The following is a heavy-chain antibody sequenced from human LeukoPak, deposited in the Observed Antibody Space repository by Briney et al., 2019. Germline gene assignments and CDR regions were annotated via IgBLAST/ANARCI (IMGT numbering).Heavy chain of an antibody. J-gene: IGHJ4*02. D-gene: IGHD3-22*01. V-gene: IGHV3-30*02. CDR1: GFTFSSYG. Sequence: GGSLRLSCAASGFTFSSYGMHWVRQAPGKGLEWVAFIRYDGSHKYYTDSVKGRFTISRDNSKNTLYLQMNNLRAEDTALYYCAKISGYYPFDYWGQGTLVTVSS. CDR3: AKISGYYPFDY. CDR2: IRYDGSHK.